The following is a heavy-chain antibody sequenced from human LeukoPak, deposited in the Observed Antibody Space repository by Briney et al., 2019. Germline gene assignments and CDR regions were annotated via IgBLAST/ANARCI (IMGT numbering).Heavy chain of an antibody. CDR3: ARAKVGASYFDY. J-gene: IGHJ4*02. CDR1: GYTFTGYY. CDR2: INPNSGGT. Sequence: AASVKVSCKASGYTFTGYYMHWVRQAPGQGLEWMGWINPNSGGTNYAQKFQGRVTMTRDTSISTAYMELSRLRSDDTAVYYCARAKVGASYFDYWGQGTLVTVSS. V-gene: IGHV1-2*02. D-gene: IGHD1-26*01.